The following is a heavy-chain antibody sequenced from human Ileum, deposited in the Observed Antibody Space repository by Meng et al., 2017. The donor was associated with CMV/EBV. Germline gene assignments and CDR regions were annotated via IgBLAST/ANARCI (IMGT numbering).Heavy chain of an antibody. CDR2: MNPNSGNT. CDR3: ASNIYGDYGGVDY. Sequence: SVNVSRQPSGYTFTNHDINWLRQATGQRLEWMGWMNPNSGNTGYAQKFQGRVTITRNTSISTAYLELNSLTSDDTAVYYCASNIYGDYGGVDYWGQGTLVTVSS. J-gene: IGHJ4*02. D-gene: IGHD4-17*01. V-gene: IGHV1-8*01. CDR1: GYTFTNHD.